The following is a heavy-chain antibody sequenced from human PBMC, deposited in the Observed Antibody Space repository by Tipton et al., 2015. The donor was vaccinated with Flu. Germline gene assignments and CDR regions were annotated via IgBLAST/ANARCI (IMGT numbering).Heavy chain of an antibody. CDR1: GGSISSYY. CDR3: ARDRHSGSYYENDALDI. Sequence: TLSLTCTVSGGSISSYYWSWIRQPPGKGLEWIGYIYYSGSTNYNPSLKSRVTISVDTSKNQFSLKLSSVTAADTAVYYCARDRHSGSYYENDALDIWGQGTMVTVSS. CDR2: IYYSGST. V-gene: IGHV4-59*01. D-gene: IGHD1-26*01. J-gene: IGHJ3*02.